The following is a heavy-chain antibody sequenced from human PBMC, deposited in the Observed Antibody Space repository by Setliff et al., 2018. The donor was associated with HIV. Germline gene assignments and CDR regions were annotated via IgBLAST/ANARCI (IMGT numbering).Heavy chain of an antibody. CDR1: GGAINGYY. CDR2: IYDSGST. CDR3: ARHFYGSGSPFDF. V-gene: IGHV4-59*08. J-gene: IGHJ4*02. D-gene: IGHD3-10*01. Sequence: SETLSLTCTVSGGAINGYYWSWIRQSPEKRLEWIGYIYDSGSTNSNPSLKSRVSISVDTSRNQFSLRVRSVNAADTAIYYCARHFYGSGSPFDFWGQGLLVTAPQ.